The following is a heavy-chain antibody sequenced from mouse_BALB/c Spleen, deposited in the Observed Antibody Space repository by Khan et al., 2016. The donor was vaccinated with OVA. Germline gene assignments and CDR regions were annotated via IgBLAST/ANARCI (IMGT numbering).Heavy chain of an antibody. Sequence: QIQLVQSGPELKKPGETVKISCKASGYPFTNYGMNWVKQAPGKGLKWMGWINTYTGEPTYTDYFKGRFAFSLETSASTAYLQIDNLKNEDTASYFCASGGYWYFDVWGAGTTVTVSS. CDR1: GYPFTNYG. J-gene: IGHJ1*01. V-gene: IGHV9-3-1*01. CDR2: INTYTGEP. D-gene: IGHD1-1*02. CDR3: ASGGYWYFDV.